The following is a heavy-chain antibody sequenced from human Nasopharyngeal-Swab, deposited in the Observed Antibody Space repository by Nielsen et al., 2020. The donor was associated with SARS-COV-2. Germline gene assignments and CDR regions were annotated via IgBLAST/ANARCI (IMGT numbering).Heavy chain of an antibody. J-gene: IGHJ5*02. CDR2: IYWDDDK. V-gene: IGHV2-5*02. D-gene: IGHD3-10*01. CDR3: AHSPSITMVRGVIKAWFDP. Sequence: WIRQPPRKALEWLALIYWDDDKRYSPSLKSRLTITKDTSKNQVVLTMTNMDPVDTATYYCAHSPSITMVRGVIKAWFDPWGQGTLVTVSS.